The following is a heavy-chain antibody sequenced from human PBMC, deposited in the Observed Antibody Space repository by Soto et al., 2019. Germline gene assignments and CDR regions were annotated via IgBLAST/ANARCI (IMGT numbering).Heavy chain of an antibody. J-gene: IGHJ4*02. V-gene: IGHV4-59*12. Sequence: SSETLSLTCTVSGGSISSYYWSRIRQPPGKGLEWIGYIYYSGSTNYNPSLKSRVTISVDTSKNQFSLRLSSVTAADTAVYYCARGRSVATFYFDYWGQGTLVTVSS. D-gene: IGHD5-12*01. CDR2: IYYSGST. CDR1: GGSISSYY. CDR3: ARGRSVATFYFDY.